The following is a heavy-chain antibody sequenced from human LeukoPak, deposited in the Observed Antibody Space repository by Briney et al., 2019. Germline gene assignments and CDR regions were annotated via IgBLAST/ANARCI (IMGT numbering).Heavy chain of an antibody. CDR1: GFSFSSYA. CDR2: ISYNGGKK. J-gene: IGHJ4*02. Sequence: GGSLRLSCAASGFSFSSYAIHWVRQAPGKGLEWVALISYNGGKKDCADSVKGRFTIDRDNSKNTVYLQMNSLRPDDTAIYFCARQESRNYYYEGLDYWGQGNLVTVSS. V-gene: IGHV3-30*04. D-gene: IGHD3-22*01. CDR3: ARQESRNYYYEGLDY.